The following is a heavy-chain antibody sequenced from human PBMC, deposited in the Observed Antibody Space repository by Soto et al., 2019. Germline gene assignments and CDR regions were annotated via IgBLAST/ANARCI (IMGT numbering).Heavy chain of an antibody. CDR2: ISYDGSNK. J-gene: IGHJ4*02. CDR3: AKGVAVAGTPRPFDY. Sequence: GAPLRLSCAPSGFTVSSYGMQRVRQAPGKGLEWVAVISYDGSNKYYADSVKGRFTISRDNSKNTLYLQMNSLRAEDTAVYYCAKGVAVAGTPRPFDYWGQGTLVTVSS. V-gene: IGHV3-30*18. D-gene: IGHD6-19*01. CDR1: GFTVSSYG.